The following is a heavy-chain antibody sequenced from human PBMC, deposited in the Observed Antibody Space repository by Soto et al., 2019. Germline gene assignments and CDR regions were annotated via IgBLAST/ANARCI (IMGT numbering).Heavy chain of an antibody. J-gene: IGHJ3*02. D-gene: IGHD2-8*01. CDR2: ISSSSSYI. Sequence: EVQLVESGGGLVKPGGSLRLSCAASGFTFSSYSMNWVRQAPGKGLEWVSSISSSSSYIYYADSVKGRFTISRDNATNSLYLQMNSLRAEDTAVYCCASNGARNTAFDIWGQGTMVTVSS. CDR1: GFTFSSYS. CDR3: ASNGARNTAFDI. V-gene: IGHV3-21*01.